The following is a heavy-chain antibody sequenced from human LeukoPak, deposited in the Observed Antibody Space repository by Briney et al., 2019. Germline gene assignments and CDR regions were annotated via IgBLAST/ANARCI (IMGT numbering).Heavy chain of an antibody. CDR2: IYYSGST. CDR3: ARLGGSYYADFDY. D-gene: IGHD1-26*01. J-gene: IGHJ4*02. V-gene: IGHV4-39*01. CDR1: GVSISSSSYY. Sequence: SETLSLTCTVSGVSISSSSYYWGWIRQPPGKGLEWIGSIYYSGSTYYHPSLKSRFTISVDTSKNQFSLKLSSVTAADTAVYYCARLGGSYYADFDYWGQGTLVTVSS.